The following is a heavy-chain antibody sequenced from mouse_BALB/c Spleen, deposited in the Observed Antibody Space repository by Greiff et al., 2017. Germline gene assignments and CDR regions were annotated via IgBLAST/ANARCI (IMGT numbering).Heavy chain of an antibody. CDR1: GFTFSSYT. V-gene: IGHV5-12-2*01. CDR2: ISNGGGST. Sequence: EVQLVESGGGLVQPGGSLKLSCAATGFTFSSYTMYWVRQTPEKRLEWVAYISNGGGSTYYPDTVKGRFTISRDNAKNTLYLQMSSLKSEDTAMYYCARRDSNYAMDYWGQGTSVTVSA. J-gene: IGHJ4*01. CDR3: ARRDSNYAMDY. D-gene: IGHD3-3*01.